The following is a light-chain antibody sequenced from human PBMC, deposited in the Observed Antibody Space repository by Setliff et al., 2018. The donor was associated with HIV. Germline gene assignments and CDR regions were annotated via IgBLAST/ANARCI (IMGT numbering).Light chain of an antibody. CDR3: QSYDTSLSAVI. CDR1: SSNIGAGYD. V-gene: IGLV1-40*01. J-gene: IGLJ2*01. CDR2: GNY. Sequence: TSCIGSSSNIGAGYDVHWYQQLPGTAPKLLIYGNYNRPSGVPDRFSGSKSDTSGSLVITGLQTEDEAEYYCQSYDTSLSAVIFGGGTKVTVL.